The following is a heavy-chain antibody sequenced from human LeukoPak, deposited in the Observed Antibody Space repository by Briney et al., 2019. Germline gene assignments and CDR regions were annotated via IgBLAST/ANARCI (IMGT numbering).Heavy chain of an antibody. D-gene: IGHD4-23*01. CDR1: SGSITNYY. J-gene: IGHJ6*02. CDR3: ARAESFYGGYYYYGMDV. V-gene: IGHV4-59*12. CDR2: IYYSGST. Sequence: TSETLSLTCTVSSGSITNYYWSWIRQPPGKELEWIGYIYYSGSTYYNPSLKSRVTISVDTSKNQFSLKLSSVTAADTAVYYCARAESFYGGYYYYGMDVWGQGTTVTVSS.